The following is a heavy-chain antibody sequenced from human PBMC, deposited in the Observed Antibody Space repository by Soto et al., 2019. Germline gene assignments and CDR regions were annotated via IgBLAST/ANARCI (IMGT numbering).Heavy chain of an antibody. CDR2: ISYDGSNK. CDR3: ARDLGYYDSSGYFPDDAFDI. CDR1: GFTFSSHA. J-gene: IGHJ3*02. V-gene: IGHV3-30-3*01. D-gene: IGHD3-22*01. Sequence: GGSLRLSCAASGFTFSSHAMHWVRQVPGKGLEWVAVISYDGSNKYYADSVKGRFTISRDNSKNTLYLQMNSLRAEDTAVYYCARDLGYYDSSGYFPDDAFDIWGQGTMVTVSS.